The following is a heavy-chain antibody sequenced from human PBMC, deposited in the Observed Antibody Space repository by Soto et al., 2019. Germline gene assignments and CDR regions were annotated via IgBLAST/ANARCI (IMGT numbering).Heavy chain of an antibody. CDR1: GFSFSSND. CDR2: LSVSNGNT. J-gene: IGHJ4*02. Sequence: EVQLLESGGGLVQPGGSLRLSCEASGFSFSSNDVSWVRQTPGKGLEWVSTLSVSNGNTWYADSVKGRFTVSRDDSKNTLFFEMKSLRAEDTAVYYCAKGGWLEYWGQGTLVTVSA. D-gene: IGHD2-15*01. V-gene: IGHV3-23*01. CDR3: AKGGWLEY.